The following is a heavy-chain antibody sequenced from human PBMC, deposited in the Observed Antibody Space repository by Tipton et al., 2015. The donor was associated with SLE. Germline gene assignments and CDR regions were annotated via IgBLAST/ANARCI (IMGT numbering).Heavy chain of an antibody. J-gene: IGHJ4*02. CDR3: ARVYSSSPDY. CDR1: GGSFSCYY. CDR2: INHSGST. D-gene: IGHD6-6*01. V-gene: IGHV4-34*01. Sequence: LRLSCAVYGGSFSCYYWSWIRQPPGKGLEWIGEINHSGSTNYNPSLKSRVTISVDTSKNQFSLKLSSVTAADTAVYYCARVYSSSPDYWGQGTLVTVSS.